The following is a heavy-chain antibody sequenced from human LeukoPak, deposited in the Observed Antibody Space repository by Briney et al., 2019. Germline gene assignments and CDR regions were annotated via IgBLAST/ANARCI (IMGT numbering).Heavy chain of an antibody. CDR1: GGSISTYY. V-gene: IGHV4-59*08. CDR3: ARHGTSSYYYYAMDV. J-gene: IGHJ6*02. D-gene: IGHD1-26*01. Sequence: PSETLSLTCTVSGGSISTYYWSWIRQSPGKGLEWIGYIYYSGSTTYNPSLKSRVTISVDASKNQFSLKLSSVTAADTAVYYCARHGTSSYYYYAMDVWGQGTTVTVS. CDR2: IYYSGST.